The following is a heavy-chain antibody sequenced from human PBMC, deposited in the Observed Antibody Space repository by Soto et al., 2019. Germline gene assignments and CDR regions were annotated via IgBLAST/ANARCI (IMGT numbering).Heavy chain of an antibody. D-gene: IGHD6-13*01. CDR2: ISGSGIST. CDR1: GFTFSSYA. CDR3: AKEYEYSSSWERIDY. J-gene: IGHJ4*02. V-gene: IGHV3-23*01. Sequence: EVQLLESGGGLVQSGGSLRLSCAASGFTFSSYAMSWVRQAPGKGLEWVSAISGSGISTYYADSVKGRFTISRDNSKNTVYLQMNSLRAEDTAVYSCAKEYEYSSSWERIDYWGQGTLVTVSS.